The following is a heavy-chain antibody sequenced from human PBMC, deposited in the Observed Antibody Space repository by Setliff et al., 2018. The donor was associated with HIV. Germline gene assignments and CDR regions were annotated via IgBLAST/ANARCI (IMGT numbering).Heavy chain of an antibody. Sequence: GESLKISCAVAGFSFSNYAMTWVRQAPGKGLEWVSAIAGTSASTYYADSVKGRFTISRDSSKSMLYLQMNSLRVEDTAIYYCAKPLTRWGVSPYHYAFGVWGQGTTVTVSS. D-gene: IGHD3-16*01. CDR2: IAGTSAST. CDR3: AKPLTRWGVSPYHYAFGV. V-gene: IGHV3-23*01. CDR1: GFSFSNYA. J-gene: IGHJ6*02.